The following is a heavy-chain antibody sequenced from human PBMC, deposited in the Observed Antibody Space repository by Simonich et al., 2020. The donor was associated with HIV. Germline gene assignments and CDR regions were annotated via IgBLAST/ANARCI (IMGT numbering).Heavy chain of an antibody. CDR1: GYSFTDYY. D-gene: IGHD3-9*01. V-gene: IGHV1-2*02. J-gene: IGHJ4*02. CDR3: ARAYYDTLTGYLYLDS. Sequence: QVSLVQSGAEVKRPGASVKVSCKASGYSFTDYYIHWVRQAAGQGLEWMGGISPNSGATNYAQQFRGRVTLTRDTAISTAYMELSRPRSDDTAVYYCARAYYDTLTGYLYLDSWGQGTLVTVSS. CDR2: ISPNSGAT.